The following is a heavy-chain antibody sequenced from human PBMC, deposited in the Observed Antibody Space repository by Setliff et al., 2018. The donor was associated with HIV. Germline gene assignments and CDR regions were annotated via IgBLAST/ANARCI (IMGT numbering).Heavy chain of an antibody. CDR1: GYTFTGHY. CDR3: ARGHYDILTGYFFDL. CDR2: INPDSGDT. Sequence: ASVKVSCKASGYTFTGHYLYWMRQAPGQGLEWMGRINPDSGDTNYAQTSQGRVTLTRDTSITTAFMELSRLSSDDAALYYCARGHYDILTGYFFDLWGRGTLVTVSS. D-gene: IGHD3-9*01. J-gene: IGHJ2*01. V-gene: IGHV1-2*06.